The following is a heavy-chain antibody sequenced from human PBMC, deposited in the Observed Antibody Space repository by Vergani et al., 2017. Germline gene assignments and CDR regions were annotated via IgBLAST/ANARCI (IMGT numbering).Heavy chain of an antibody. CDR2: IITVFRTA. Sequence: QVQLVQSGAEVKKPGSSVKVSCKASVGTFSSYAFSWVRQAPGQGLEWRGGIITVFRTANYAQKFQGRVTITADESTSTAYMELSSLRSEDTAVYFCATLATAESNWGQGTLVTVSS. V-gene: IGHV1-69*13. D-gene: IGHD6-13*01. J-gene: IGHJ4*02. CDR1: VGTFSSYA. CDR3: ATLATAESN.